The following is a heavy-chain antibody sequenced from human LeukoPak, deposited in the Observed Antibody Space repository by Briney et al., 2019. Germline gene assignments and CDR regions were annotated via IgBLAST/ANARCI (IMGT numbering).Heavy chain of an antibody. D-gene: IGHD4-11*01. CDR3: ARGYSNAPGY. CDR1: GGSISNYY. Sequence: SETLSLTCTVSGGSISNYYWDWIRQPPGKGLEWIGNIYYSGITNYNPSLKSRVTISVDTSKNQFSLKLTSVTAADTAMYYCARGYSNAPGYWGQGTLVTVSS. V-gene: IGHV4-59*01. CDR2: IYYSGIT. J-gene: IGHJ4*02.